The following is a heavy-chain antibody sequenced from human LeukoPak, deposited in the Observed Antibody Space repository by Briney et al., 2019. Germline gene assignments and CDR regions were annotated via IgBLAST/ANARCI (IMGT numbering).Heavy chain of an antibody. J-gene: IGHJ6*02. CDR3: ARELGDWTPLDV. Sequence: GGSLRLSCAASGFTFSSYSMNWVRQAPGKGLEWVSSISSSSSYIYYADSVKGRFTISRDNAKNSLYLQMNSLRAEDTAVYCCARELGDWTPLDVWGQGTTVTVSS. V-gene: IGHV3-21*01. D-gene: IGHD2-21*02. CDR2: ISSSSSYI. CDR1: GFTFSSYS.